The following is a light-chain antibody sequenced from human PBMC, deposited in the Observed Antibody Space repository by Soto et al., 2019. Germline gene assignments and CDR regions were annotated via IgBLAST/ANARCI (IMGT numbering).Light chain of an antibody. V-gene: IGLV7-43*01. J-gene: IGLJ2*01. Sequence: QTVVTQEPSLTVSPGGTVTLTCASSTGAVTSGYYPNWFQQKAGQAPRALIYNTSNKHSWTPARFSGSLLGGKAALTLSGVQPEDEAEYFCLLYYGAAGVFGGGTKVTVL. CDR1: TGAVTSGYY. CDR2: NTS. CDR3: LLYYGAAGV.